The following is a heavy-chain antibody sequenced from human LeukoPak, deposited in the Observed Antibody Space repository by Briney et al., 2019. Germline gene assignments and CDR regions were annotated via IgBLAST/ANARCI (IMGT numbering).Heavy chain of an antibody. CDR2: VNPNSGNT. Sequence: ASVKVSCKASGYTFTSYDINWVRQASGQGLEWIGWVNPNSGNTGYAQKFQGRVTMTMSTSITTAYMELSSLTSEDTAVYYCAIKLSSGGYWGQGTLVTVSS. CDR3: AIKLSSGGY. J-gene: IGHJ4*02. D-gene: IGHD3-22*01. V-gene: IGHV1-8*01. CDR1: GYTFTSYD.